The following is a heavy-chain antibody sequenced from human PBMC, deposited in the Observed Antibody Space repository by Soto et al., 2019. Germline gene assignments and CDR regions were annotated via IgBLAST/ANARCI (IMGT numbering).Heavy chain of an antibody. V-gene: IGHV1-69*01. CDR1: GGTFSSHV. D-gene: IGHD3-3*02. CDR3: ARDLAFRDGNISHLDY. CDR2: IMPIIGTA. J-gene: IGHJ4*02. Sequence: QVQLVQSGAEVKQPGSSVKVSCKASGGTFSSHVFNWVRQAPGQGLEWMGGIMPIIGTANYAQKFQGRVTITADESPSTAYRELSSLRSEDTAVYYCARDLAFRDGNISHLDYWGQGTLGTVSS.